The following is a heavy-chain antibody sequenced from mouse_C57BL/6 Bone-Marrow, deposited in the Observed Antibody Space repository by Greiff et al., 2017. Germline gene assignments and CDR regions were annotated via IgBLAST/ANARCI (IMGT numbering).Heavy chain of an antibody. Sequence: QVTLKVSGPGILQPSQTLSLTCSFSGFSLSTFGLGVGWIRQPSGKGLEWLAHIGGDDDKYYNPALKTLLTLSKDTSKNQVFLMIANVDTADAATYYCARFGYYGSSYDYFGYWGQGTTLTVSS. CDR2: IGGDDDK. CDR1: GFSLSTFGLG. D-gene: IGHD1-1*01. V-gene: IGHV8-8*01. CDR3: ARFGYYGSSYDYFGY. J-gene: IGHJ2*01.